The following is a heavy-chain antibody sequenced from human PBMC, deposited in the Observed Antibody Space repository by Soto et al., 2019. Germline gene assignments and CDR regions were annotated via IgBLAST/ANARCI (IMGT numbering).Heavy chain of an antibody. D-gene: IGHD3-22*01. Sequence: GGSLRLSCAASGFSLSSRWMHWVRQIPGKGLMWVSRIKSDGSSTNYADSVKGRFSISRDNAKNTVYLQMNSLRAEDTAVYYCANEDNNPQTYYYDSSGYYYVPSLFDYWGQGT. CDR3: ANEDNNPQTYYYDSSGYYYVPSLFDY. J-gene: IGHJ4*02. V-gene: IGHV3-74*01. CDR1: GFSLSSRW. CDR2: IKSDGSST.